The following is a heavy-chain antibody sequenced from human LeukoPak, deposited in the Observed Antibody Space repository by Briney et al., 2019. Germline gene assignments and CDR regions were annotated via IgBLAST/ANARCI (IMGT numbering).Heavy chain of an antibody. J-gene: IGHJ1*01. CDR3: AKASAELVSTEYFQH. Sequence: GGSLRLSCAASGFTFDSYWMSWVRQAPGKGLEWVSGISWNSGSIGYADSVKGRFTISRDNAKNSLYLQMNSLRAEDTALYYCAKASAELVSTEYFQHWGQGTLVTVSS. D-gene: IGHD6-13*01. V-gene: IGHV3-9*01. CDR1: GFTFDSYW. CDR2: ISWNSGSI.